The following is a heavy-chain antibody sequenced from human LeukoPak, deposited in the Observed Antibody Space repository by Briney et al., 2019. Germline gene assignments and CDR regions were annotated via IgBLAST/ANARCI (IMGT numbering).Heavy chain of an antibody. D-gene: IGHD3-16*01. J-gene: IGHJ4*02. CDR3: AAVDYGDY. Sequence: VASVKVSCKASGGTFSSYAISWVRQAPGQGLEWMGWINGGNDNTKYSEKFQGRVTFTKDTSASTAYMELSSLRSEDTAVYYCAAVDYGDYWGQGTLVTVSS. CDR1: GGTFSSYA. V-gene: IGHV1-3*01. CDR2: INGGNDNT.